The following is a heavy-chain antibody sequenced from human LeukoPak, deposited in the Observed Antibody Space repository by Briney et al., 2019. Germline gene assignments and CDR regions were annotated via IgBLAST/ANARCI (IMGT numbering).Heavy chain of an antibody. J-gene: IGHJ4*02. CDR3: ARNSPYYDYVWGSYRNPLDLDY. V-gene: IGHV1-8*01. Sequence: ASVKVSRKASGYTFTSYDINRVRQAPGQGLEWMGWMNPNSGNTAYAQKFQGRVTMTRNTSISTAYMELSSLRSEDTAVYYCARNSPYYDYVWGSYRNPLDLDYWGQGTLVTVSS. CDR1: GYTFTSYD. CDR2: MNPNSGNT. D-gene: IGHD3-16*02.